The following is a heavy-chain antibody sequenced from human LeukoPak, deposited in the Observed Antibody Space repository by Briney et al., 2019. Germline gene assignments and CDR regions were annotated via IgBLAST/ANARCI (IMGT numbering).Heavy chain of an antibody. Sequence: SQTLSLTCAISGDSVSSNSAAWNWIRQSPSRGLEWLGRTYYRSKWYNDYAVSVKSRITINPDTSNNQFSLQLNSVTPEDTAVYYCARDRSSSSTDYYYYMDVWGKGTTVTISS. J-gene: IGHJ6*03. CDR3: ARDRSSSSTDYYYYMDV. D-gene: IGHD6-6*01. CDR2: TYYRSKWYN. V-gene: IGHV6-1*01. CDR1: GDSVSSNSAA.